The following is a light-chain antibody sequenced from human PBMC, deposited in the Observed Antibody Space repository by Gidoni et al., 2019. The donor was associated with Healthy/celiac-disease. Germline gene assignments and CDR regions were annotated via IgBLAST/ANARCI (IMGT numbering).Light chain of an antibody. Sequence: EIVMTQSPATLSVSPGERATLSCRASQSVSSNLAWYQQKPGQAPRLLIYGASTRATGIPASFSGSGSGIEFTLTISSLQSEDFAVYYCQQYNNWPYTFGQGTKLEIK. V-gene: IGKV3-15*01. CDR1: QSVSSN. CDR2: GAS. CDR3: QQYNNWPYT. J-gene: IGKJ2*01.